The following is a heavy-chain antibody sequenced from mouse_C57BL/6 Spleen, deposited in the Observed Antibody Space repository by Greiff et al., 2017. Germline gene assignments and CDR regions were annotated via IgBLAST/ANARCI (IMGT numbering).Heavy chain of an antibody. V-gene: IGHV5-17*01. D-gene: IGHD2-5*01. CDR2: ISSGSSTI. J-gene: IGHJ3*01. CDR3: AKGPYSNFAY. Sequence: DVHLVESGGGLVKPGGSLKLSCAASGFTFSDYGMHWVRQAPEKGLEWVAYISSGSSTIYYADTVKGRFTISRDNAKNTLFLQMTSLRSEDTAMYYCAKGPYSNFAYWGQGTLVTVSA. CDR1: GFTFSDYG.